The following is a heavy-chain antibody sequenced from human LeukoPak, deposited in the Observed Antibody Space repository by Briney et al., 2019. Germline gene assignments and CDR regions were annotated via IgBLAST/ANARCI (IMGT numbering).Heavy chain of an antibody. CDR1: GFTFRSYA. V-gene: IGHV3-23*01. CDR2: ISGSGGST. CDR3: ATYDFWSGTNGFHI. D-gene: IGHD3-3*01. Sequence: PGGSLRLSCAASGFTFRSYAMSWVRQAPGKGLEWVSGISGSGGSTYYADSVKGRFTISRDNSKNTLYLQMNSLRAEDTAVYHCATYDFWSGTNGFHIWGQGTMVTASS. J-gene: IGHJ3*02.